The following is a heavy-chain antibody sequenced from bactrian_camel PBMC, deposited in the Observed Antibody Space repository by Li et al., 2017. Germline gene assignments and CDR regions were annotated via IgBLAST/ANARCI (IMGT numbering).Heavy chain of an antibody. J-gene: IGHJ4*01. V-gene: IGHV3S63*01. CDR2: ISNNGGSRI. CDR1: GLTFDLYA. Sequence: HVQLVESGGGLVQAGESLTLSCTVSGLTFDLYAMNWFRQAPGKERERVSCISNNGGSRIIYVDSVKGRFTVSRDNVKDVVYLQMNDLKPEDTGMYYCAADWSTYRKRSVYDGGCRGESSGQGTQVTVS. D-gene: IGHD7*01.